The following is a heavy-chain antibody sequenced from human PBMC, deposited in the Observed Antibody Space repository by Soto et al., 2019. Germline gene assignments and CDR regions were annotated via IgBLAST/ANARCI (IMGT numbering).Heavy chain of an antibody. Sequence: VQLVQSGAEVKKPGSSVKVSCKTSGDTFSASVISWVRQAPGQGLEWMGGIIPISGTSNYAQKFQGRVTITADESTSTAYMELSSLRSEDTAVYYCVRPRYTYGYSFDYWGQGTLVPVSS. CDR2: IIPISGTS. J-gene: IGHJ4*02. CDR3: VRPRYTYGYSFDY. CDR1: GDTFSASV. D-gene: IGHD5-18*01. V-gene: IGHV1-69*12.